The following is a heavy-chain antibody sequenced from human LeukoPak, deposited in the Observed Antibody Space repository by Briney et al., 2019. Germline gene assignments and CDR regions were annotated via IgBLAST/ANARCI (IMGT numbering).Heavy chain of an antibody. V-gene: IGHV1-8*01. D-gene: IGHD2-15*01. Sequence: ASVKVSCKASGYTFTSYDINWVRQATGQGLEWMGWMNPNSGNTGYAQKFQGRVTMTRNTSISTAYMELSSLRSEDTAVYYCARGRKRGGPTWFAPWGQGTLVPVSS. CDR1: GYTFTSYD. CDR3: ARGRKRGGPTWFAP. CDR2: MNPNSGNT. J-gene: IGHJ5*02.